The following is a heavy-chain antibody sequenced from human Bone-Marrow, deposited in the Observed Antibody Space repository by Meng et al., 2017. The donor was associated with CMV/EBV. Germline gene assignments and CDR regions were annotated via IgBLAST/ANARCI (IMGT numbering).Heavy chain of an antibody. CDR1: GYTFTSYG. D-gene: IGHD6-6*01. CDR2: ISAYNGNT. J-gene: IGHJ4*02. CDR3: ARGQGQLGGTQVDY. V-gene: IGHV1-18*01. Sequence: ASLKVSCKASGYTFTSYGISWVLQAPGQGLEWMGWISAYNGNTNYAQKFQGRVTMTTDTSTSTAYMELRSLKSADTAVYYCARGQGQLGGTQVDYWGQGTLVTVSS.